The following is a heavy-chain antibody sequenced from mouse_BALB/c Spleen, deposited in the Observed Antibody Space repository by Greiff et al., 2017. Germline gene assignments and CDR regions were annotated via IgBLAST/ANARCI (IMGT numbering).Heavy chain of an antibody. CDR3: ARIYYDYDDGFDY. D-gene: IGHD2-4*01. CDR2: ISSGGGST. V-gene: IGHV5-12-1*01. Sequence: EVQGVESGGGLVKPGGSLKLSCAASGFAFSSYDMSWVRQTPEKRLEWVAYISSGGGSTYYPDTVKGRFTISRDNAKNTLYLQMSSLKSEDTAMYYCARIYYDYDDGFDYWGQGTTLTVSS. J-gene: IGHJ2*01. CDR1: GFAFSSYD.